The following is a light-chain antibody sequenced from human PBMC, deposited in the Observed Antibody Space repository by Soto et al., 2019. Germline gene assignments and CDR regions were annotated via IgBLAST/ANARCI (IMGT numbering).Light chain of an antibody. CDR1: QSVSSN. V-gene: IGKV3-15*01. J-gene: IGKJ1*01. CDR3: QQYNNWPPR. Sequence: RVMPQSPATLSVSPGERATLSCRASQSVSSNLAWYQQKPGQAPRLLIYGASTRATGIPARFSGSGSGTEFTLTISSLQSEDFAVYYCQQYNNWPPRFGQGTKVDIK. CDR2: GAS.